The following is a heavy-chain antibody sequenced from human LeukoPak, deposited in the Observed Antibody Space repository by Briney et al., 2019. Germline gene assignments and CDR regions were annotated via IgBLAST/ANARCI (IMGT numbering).Heavy chain of an antibody. CDR1: GGSFSGYY. V-gene: IGHV4-34*01. CDR3: ARGRRGYSYGYPNYYYGMDV. Sequence: SETLSLTCAVYGGSFSGYYWSWIRQPSGKGLEWIGEINHSGSTNYNPSLKSRVTISVDTSKNQFSLKLSSVTAADTAVYYCARGRRGYSYGYPNYYYGMDVWGQGTTVTVSS. CDR2: INHSGST. J-gene: IGHJ6*02. D-gene: IGHD5-18*01.